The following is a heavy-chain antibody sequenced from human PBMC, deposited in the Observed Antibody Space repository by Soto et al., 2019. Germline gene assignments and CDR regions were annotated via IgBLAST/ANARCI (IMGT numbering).Heavy chain of an antibody. D-gene: IGHD1-26*01. V-gene: IGHV1-69*13. Sequence: ASVKVSCKASGGTFSSYAISWVRQAPGQGLEWMGGIIPIFGTANYAQKFQGRVTITADESTSTAYMELSSLRSEDTAVYYCAISSGSYFPRAFDICGQGTMVIVSS. CDR1: GGTFSSYA. CDR2: IIPIFGTA. CDR3: AISSGSYFPRAFDI. J-gene: IGHJ3*02.